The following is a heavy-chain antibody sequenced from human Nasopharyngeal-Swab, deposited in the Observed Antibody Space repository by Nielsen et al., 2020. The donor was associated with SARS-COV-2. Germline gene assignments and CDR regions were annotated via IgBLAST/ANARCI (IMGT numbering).Heavy chain of an antibody. CDR1: GFVFSTYW. V-gene: IGHV3-74*01. D-gene: IGHD6-19*01. J-gene: IGHJ4*02. CDR2: ISTDGTIA. Sequence: GESLKISCAASGFVFSTYWMHWVRQSPGKGLVRVSAISTDGTIAYYAGSERGRFTISRDNAKSTVYLHVGSLTADDTAIYYCARGPTPSDNSAFLRDWGQGTLVTVTS. CDR3: ARGPTPSDNSAFLRD.